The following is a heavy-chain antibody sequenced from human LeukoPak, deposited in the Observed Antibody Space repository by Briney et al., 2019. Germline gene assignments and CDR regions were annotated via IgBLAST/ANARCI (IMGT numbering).Heavy chain of an antibody. D-gene: IGHD6-13*01. CDR3: ARVFQKQLADY. J-gene: IGHJ4*02. CDR1: GYTFTGYY. CDR2: INPNSSSS. Sequence: ASVKVSCKASGYTFTGYYIHWVRQAPGQGLEWMGWINPNSSSSNYASEFEGRVTMTSGTSITTDHMMLSRLTGDDAAVYYAARVFQKQLADYCRQRTLATVSS. V-gene: IGHV1-2*02.